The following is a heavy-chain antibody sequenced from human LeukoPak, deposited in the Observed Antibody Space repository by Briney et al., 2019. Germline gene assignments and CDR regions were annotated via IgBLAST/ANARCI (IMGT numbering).Heavy chain of an antibody. CDR3: VRGRKGAKKGTFVY. CDR2: IYESWIT. V-gene: IGHV4-59*01. J-gene: IGHJ4*02. Sequence: AEPLSLTCTVSGGSLSNYYWSWIRQPPGKGLDWLGHIYESWITIYNPSLKRRVTITVNSCKHPFSLRLTSVTAADASVYYCVRGRKGAKKGTFVYWGESPLVPVST. CDR1: GGSLSNYY. D-gene: IGHD1-26*01.